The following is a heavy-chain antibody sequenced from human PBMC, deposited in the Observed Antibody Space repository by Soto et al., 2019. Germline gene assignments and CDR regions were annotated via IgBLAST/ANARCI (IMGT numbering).Heavy chain of an antibody. V-gene: IGHV2-5*02. CDR1: GFSLNTHGVG. D-gene: IGHD3-10*01. CDR2: IYWDADN. Sequence: QITLKESGPTLVKHTQTLTLTCTVSGFSLNTHGVGVGWIRQPPGKALEWLAFIYWDADNRYSPSLKSRLTITKDTSKSQVVLTMTNMDPVDTATYYCAHRPGSGTYPNYFDYWGQGTLVTVSS. J-gene: IGHJ4*02. CDR3: AHRPGSGTYPNYFDY.